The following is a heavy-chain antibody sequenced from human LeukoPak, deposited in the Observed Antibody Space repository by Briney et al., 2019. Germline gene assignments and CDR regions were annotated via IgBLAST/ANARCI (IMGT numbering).Heavy chain of an antibody. D-gene: IGHD6-6*01. CDR3: AREGSIAAPTYGMDV. Sequence: GSSVKVSCKASGGTFSSYAISWVRQAPGQGLEWMGRIIPIFGLANYVQKFQGRVTITADKSTSTAYMELSSLRSEDTGVYYCAREGSIAAPTYGMDVWGQGTTVTVSS. CDR1: GGTFSSYA. V-gene: IGHV1-69*04. J-gene: IGHJ6*02. CDR2: IIPIFGLA.